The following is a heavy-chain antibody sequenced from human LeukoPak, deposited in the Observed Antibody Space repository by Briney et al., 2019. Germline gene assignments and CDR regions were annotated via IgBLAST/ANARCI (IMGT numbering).Heavy chain of an antibody. CDR2: IHANDGNT. CDR3: ARSFRPCSSTSCYFSFDL. CDR1: GFTFSSYT. Sequence: PGGSLRLSCAASGFTFSSYTMNWVRQAPGKGLEWVSSIHANDGNTYYAESVKGRFTISRDNSKDTLYLQVNSLRAEDTGAYYCARSFRPCSSTSCYFSFDLWGQGIQVAVSS. V-gene: IGHV3-23*01. J-gene: IGHJ4*02. D-gene: IGHD2-2*01.